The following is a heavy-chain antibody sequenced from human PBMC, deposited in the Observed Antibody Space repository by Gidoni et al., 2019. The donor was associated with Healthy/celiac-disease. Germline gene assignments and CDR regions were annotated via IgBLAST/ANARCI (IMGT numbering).Heavy chain of an antibody. Sequence: QMQLVQSGPEVTKPGTSAKVSCKASGFTFTSSAVQWVRQARGQRLEWIGWIVVGSGNTNYAQKFQERVTITRDMSTSTAYMELSSLRSEDTAVYYCAAGQTQGSSGDYWGQGTLVTVSS. V-gene: IGHV1-58*01. CDR1: GFTFTSSA. CDR3: AAGQTQGSSGDY. J-gene: IGHJ4*02. D-gene: IGHD3-3*01. CDR2: IVVGSGNT.